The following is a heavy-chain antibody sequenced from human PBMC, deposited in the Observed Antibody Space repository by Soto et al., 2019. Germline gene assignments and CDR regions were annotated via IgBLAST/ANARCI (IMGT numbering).Heavy chain of an antibody. CDR3: AREDCISTSCYIGY. J-gene: IGHJ4*02. D-gene: IGHD2-2*02. V-gene: IGHV1-18*01. Sequence: ASVKVSCKASGYTFTSYGISWVRQAPGQGFEWMGWISAYNGNTNYAQKLQGRVTMTTDTSTSTAYMELRSLRSDDTAVYYCAREDCISTSCYIGYWGQGTLVTVS. CDR2: ISAYNGNT. CDR1: GYTFTSYG.